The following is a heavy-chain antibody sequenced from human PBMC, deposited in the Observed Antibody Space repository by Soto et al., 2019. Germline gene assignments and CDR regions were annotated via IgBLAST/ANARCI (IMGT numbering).Heavy chain of an antibody. CDR3: AKDRFLADGMDV. J-gene: IGHJ6*01. V-gene: IGHV3-30*18. CDR2: ISYDGSNK. D-gene: IGHD3-3*01. Sequence: QVQLVESGGGVVQPGRSLRLSCAASGFTFRSYGMHWVRQAPGKGLEWVAVISYDGSNKYYADSVKGRFTISRDNSKNTLYLQMNSLRAEDTAVYYGAKDRFLADGMDVW. CDR1: GFTFRSYG.